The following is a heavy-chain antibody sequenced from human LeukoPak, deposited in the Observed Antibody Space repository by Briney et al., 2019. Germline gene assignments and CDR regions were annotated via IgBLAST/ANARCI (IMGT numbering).Heavy chain of an antibody. D-gene: IGHD3-10*01. V-gene: IGHV1-18*01. CDR3: ARDSPESWFGELPDAFDI. CDR1: GYTFTSYG. Sequence: ASVKVSCKASGYTFTSYGISWVRQAPGQGLEWMGWISAYNGNTNYAQKLQGRVTMTTDTSTSTAYMELRSLRSDDTAVYYCARDSPESWFGELPDAFDIWGQGTMVTVSS. CDR2: ISAYNGNT. J-gene: IGHJ3*02.